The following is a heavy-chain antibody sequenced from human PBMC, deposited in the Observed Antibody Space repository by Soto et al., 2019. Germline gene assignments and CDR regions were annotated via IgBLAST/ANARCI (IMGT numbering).Heavy chain of an antibody. Sequence: GGSLRLSCAASGFTVNNNSMTRVRQAPGKGLDWVSIIYSGGNTNYADSVRGRFTVSGDISKNTLYLQMNGLRDGDTAIYYCARDKALVVPSFVNSDYYYYAMDVWGQGTTVTVSS. CDR2: IYSGGNT. D-gene: IGHD2-2*01. V-gene: IGHV3-66*01. CDR1: GFTVNNNS. J-gene: IGHJ6*02. CDR3: ARDKALVVPSFVNSDYYYYAMDV.